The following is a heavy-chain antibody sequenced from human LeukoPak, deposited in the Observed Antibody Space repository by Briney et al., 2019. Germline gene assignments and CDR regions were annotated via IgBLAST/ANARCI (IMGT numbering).Heavy chain of an antibody. CDR1: GYSFTSYD. D-gene: IGHD2-2*01. CDR3: ARSSRARYDAFDI. V-gene: IGHV1-8*01. Sequence: GASVKVSCKASGYSFTSYDIAWVRQAPGQGLDWMGWMNPNIGKTGYAQKFQGRVTTAYMDLSSLRSEDTAVYYCARSSRARYDAFDIWGQGTMVTVSS. CDR2: MNPNIGKT. J-gene: IGHJ3*02.